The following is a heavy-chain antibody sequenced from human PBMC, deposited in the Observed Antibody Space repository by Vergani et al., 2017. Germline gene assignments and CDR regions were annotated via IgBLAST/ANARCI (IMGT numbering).Heavy chain of an antibody. CDR3: VRHRDFIRGYGKPGIGADY. CDR2: IYPDDSDT. Sequence: EVQLVQSGAEVKKPGESLKISCKGSGYSFTSYWIGWVRQMPGKGLEWMGIIYPDDSDTRYSPSFQGQVTISAAKSISTVYLQWSSLKASDTAMYYCVRHRDFIRGYGKPGIGADYWGQGALVTVSS. D-gene: IGHD4-17*01. CDR1: GYSFTSYW. V-gene: IGHV5-51*01. J-gene: IGHJ4*02.